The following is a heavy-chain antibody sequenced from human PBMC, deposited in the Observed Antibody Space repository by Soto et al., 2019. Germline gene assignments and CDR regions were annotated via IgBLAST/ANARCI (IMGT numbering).Heavy chain of an antibody. CDR1: GYTFTSYA. V-gene: IGHV1-69*13. D-gene: IGHD2-15*01. Sequence: SVKVSCKASGYTFTSYAMNWVRQAPGQGLEWMGGIVPIVDTSTYAQKFQGRVTITADESTSTAYMELSSLRSDDTAIYYCVRVVAIPGYPDNWG. CDR3: VRVVAIPGYPDN. J-gene: IGHJ4*03. CDR2: IVPIVDTS.